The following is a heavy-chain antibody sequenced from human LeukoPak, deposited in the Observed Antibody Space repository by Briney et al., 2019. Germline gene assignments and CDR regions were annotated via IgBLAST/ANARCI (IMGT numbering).Heavy chain of an antibody. CDR2: MNPNSGNT. Sequence: ASVKVSCKASGYTFTSYDINWVRQATGQGLEWMGWMNPNSGNTGYAQKFQGRVTMTRNTYISTAYMELSSLRSEDTAVYYCARGMGATIQYYFDYWGQGTLVTVSS. CDR1: GYTFTSYD. V-gene: IGHV1-8*01. CDR3: ARGMGATIQYYFDY. J-gene: IGHJ4*02. D-gene: IGHD5-12*01.